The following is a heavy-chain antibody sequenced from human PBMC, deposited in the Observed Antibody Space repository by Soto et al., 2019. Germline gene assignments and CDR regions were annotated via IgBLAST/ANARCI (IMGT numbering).Heavy chain of an antibody. CDR2: ISSSSSYI. D-gene: IGHD3-3*01. J-gene: IGHJ6*02. V-gene: IGHV3-21*01. CDR1: GFTFSSYS. CDR3: ARGGGPDYDFWSGYLYYYYGMDV. Sequence: GGSLRLSCAASGFTFSSYSMNWVRQAPGKGLEWVSSISSSSSYIYYADSVKGRFTISRDNAKNSLYLQMNSLRAEDTAVYYCARGGGPDYDFWSGYLYYYYGMDVWGQGTTVTVSS.